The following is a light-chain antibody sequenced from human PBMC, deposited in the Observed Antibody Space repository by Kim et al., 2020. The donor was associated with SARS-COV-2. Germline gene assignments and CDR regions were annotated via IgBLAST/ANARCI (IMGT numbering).Light chain of an antibody. J-gene: IGKJ4*01. CDR3: QQTHGFPLT. V-gene: IGKV1D-12*01. Sequence: SASVGERVTITCRASQDFSSWFSWYQQKPGKAPKVLIYVASNLQSGVPARSSGSGSGTDFTLTINGLQPEDFATYYCQQTHGFPLTFGGGTKLEI. CDR2: VAS. CDR1: QDFSSW.